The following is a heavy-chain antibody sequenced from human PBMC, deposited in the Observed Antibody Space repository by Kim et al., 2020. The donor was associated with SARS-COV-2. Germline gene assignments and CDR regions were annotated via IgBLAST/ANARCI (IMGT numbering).Heavy chain of an antibody. V-gene: IGHV3-23*01. Sequence: DADSGKGRFTISRDNAKNTLYLQRNSLRAEDTAVYYCAKAPRSSSDYFDYWGQGTLVTVSS. J-gene: IGHJ4*02. D-gene: IGHD6-6*01. CDR3: AKAPRSSSDYFDY.